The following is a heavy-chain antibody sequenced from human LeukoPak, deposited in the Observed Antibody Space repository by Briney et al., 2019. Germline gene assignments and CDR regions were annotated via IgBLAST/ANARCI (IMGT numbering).Heavy chain of an antibody. D-gene: IGHD2-15*01. CDR2: INPNSGGT. J-gene: IGHJ4*02. CDR3: ARGGGGLAY. Sequence: ASVKVSCKASGYSFTGYFIHWVRQAPRQGLEWMGWINPNSGGTNYAQKFQGRVTMTRDTSISTAYMELTSLSSDDTAVYFCARGGGGLAYWGPGTLVTVSS. V-gene: IGHV1-2*02. CDR1: GYSFTGYF.